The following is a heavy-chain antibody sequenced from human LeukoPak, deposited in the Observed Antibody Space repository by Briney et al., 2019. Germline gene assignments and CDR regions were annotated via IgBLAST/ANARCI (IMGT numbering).Heavy chain of an antibody. Sequence: PSETLSLTCTVSGGSISSSSYYWGWIRQPPGKGLEWIGSIYYSGSTYYNPSLKSRVTISVDTSKNQFSLKLSSVTAADTAVYYCARGTAISSGWYGYWGQGTLVTVSS. CDR2: IYYSGST. D-gene: IGHD6-19*01. V-gene: IGHV4-39*07. CDR3: ARGTAISSGWYGY. CDR1: GGSISSSSYY. J-gene: IGHJ4*02.